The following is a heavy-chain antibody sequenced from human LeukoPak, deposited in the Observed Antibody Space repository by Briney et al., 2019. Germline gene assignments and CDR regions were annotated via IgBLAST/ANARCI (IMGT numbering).Heavy chain of an antibody. D-gene: IGHD3-10*01. CDR1: GFTFSSYS. V-gene: IGHV3-21*01. Sequence: GGSLRLSCAASGFTFSSYSMNWVRQAPGKGPEWVSSISSSSSYIYYADSMKGRFTISRDNAKNSLYLQMNSLRAEDTAVYYCARDYYGSGSYYLLYYFDYWGQGTLVTVSS. CDR2: ISSSSSYI. CDR3: ARDYYGSGSYYLLYYFDY. J-gene: IGHJ4*02.